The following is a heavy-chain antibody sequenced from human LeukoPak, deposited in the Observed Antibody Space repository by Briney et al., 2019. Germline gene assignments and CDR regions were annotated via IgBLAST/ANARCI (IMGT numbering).Heavy chain of an antibody. V-gene: IGHV3-21*01. D-gene: IGHD2-2*01. CDR1: GFTFSSYS. Sequence: GGSLRLSCAASGFTFSSYSMNWVRQAPGKGLEWVSSISSSSSYIYYADSVKGRFTISRDNAKNSLYLQMNSLRAEDTAVYYCAREPIVVVPAASFDYWGQGTLVTVSS. J-gene: IGHJ4*02. CDR3: AREPIVVVPAASFDY. CDR2: ISSSSSYI.